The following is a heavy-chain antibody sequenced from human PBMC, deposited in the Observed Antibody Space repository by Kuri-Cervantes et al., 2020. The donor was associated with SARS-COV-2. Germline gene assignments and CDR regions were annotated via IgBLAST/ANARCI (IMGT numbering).Heavy chain of an antibody. D-gene: IGHD1-26*01. CDR2: MNPNSGNT. Sequence: ASVKVSCKASGYTFTSYDINWVRQATGQGLEWMGWMNPNSGNTGYAQKFQGRVTITRNTSISTAYMELSSLRSEDTAVHYCASSGSYSPFDYWGQGTLVTVSS. V-gene: IGHV1-8*03. J-gene: IGHJ4*02. CDR1: GYTFTSYD. CDR3: ASSGSYSPFDY.